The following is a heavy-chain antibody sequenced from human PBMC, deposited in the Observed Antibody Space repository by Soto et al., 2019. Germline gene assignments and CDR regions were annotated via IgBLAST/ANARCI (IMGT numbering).Heavy chain of an antibody. CDR3: ARGGSGSYTADFDY. Sequence: GGSLRLSCAASGFTVSSNYMSWVRQAPGKGLEWVSVIYSGGSTYYADSVKGRFTISRDNSKNTLYLQMNSLRAEDTAVYYCARGGSGSYTADFDYWGQGTLVTVSS. D-gene: IGHD3-10*01. J-gene: IGHJ4*02. CDR2: IYSGGST. V-gene: IGHV3-53*01. CDR1: GFTVSSNY.